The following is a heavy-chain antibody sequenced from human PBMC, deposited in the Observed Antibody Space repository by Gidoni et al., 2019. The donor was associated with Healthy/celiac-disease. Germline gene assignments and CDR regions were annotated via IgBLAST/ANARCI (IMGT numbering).Heavy chain of an antibody. CDR2: IYYSGST. J-gene: IGHJ5*02. V-gene: IGHV4-39*01. D-gene: IGHD3-10*01. CDR3: ARIGAGSGWFGELDWFDP. CDR1: GGSISSSSYY. Sequence: QLQLQESGPGLVKPSETLSLTCTVSGGSISSSSYYWGWIRQPPGKGLEWLGSIYYSGSTYYNPSLKSRVTISVDTSKNQFSLKLSSVTAADTAVYYCARIGAGSGWFGELDWFDPWGQGTLVTVSS.